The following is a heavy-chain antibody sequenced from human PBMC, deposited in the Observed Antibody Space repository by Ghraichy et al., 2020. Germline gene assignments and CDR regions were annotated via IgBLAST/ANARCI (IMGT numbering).Heavy chain of an antibody. Sequence: ASVKVSCNASGYTFTSYYMHWVRQAPGQGLEWMGIINPSGGSTSYAQKFQGRVTMTRDTSTSTVYMELSSLRSEDTAVYYCARDKGPATAIGWALGRLDPWGQGTLVTVSS. CDR2: INPSGGST. J-gene: IGHJ5*02. V-gene: IGHV1-46*01. CDR3: ARDKGPATAIGWALGRLDP. D-gene: IGHD2-2*02. CDR1: GYTFTSYY.